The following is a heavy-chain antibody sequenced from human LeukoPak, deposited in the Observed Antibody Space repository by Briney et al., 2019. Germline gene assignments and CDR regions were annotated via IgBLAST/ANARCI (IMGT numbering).Heavy chain of an antibody. Sequence: PGGSLRLSCAASGFTFSSYWMTWVRQAPGRGLEWVANIKQDGSEKYYLDSVKGRFTISRDNAKNSLYLQINSLRAEDTAVYYCARDPPVTAKDWGQGTLVTVSS. D-gene: IGHD2-21*02. J-gene: IGHJ4*02. CDR2: IKQDGSEK. CDR3: ARDPPVTAKD. V-gene: IGHV3-7*01. CDR1: GFTFSSYW.